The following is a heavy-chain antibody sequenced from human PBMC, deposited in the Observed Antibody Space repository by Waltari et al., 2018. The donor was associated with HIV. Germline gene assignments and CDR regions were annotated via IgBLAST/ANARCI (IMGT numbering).Heavy chain of an antibody. Sequence: EVQLVESGGGLVKPGGSLSLSCAASGFSFLTYSITLVRQPPGKGLEWLSSISTSSSYIYYADSAKGRFTISRDNAKNSLYLEMSSLRGEDTAIYYCARGTYNDFWSGYYTRPSYFDYWGQGTLVTVSS. CDR3: ARGTYNDFWSGYYTRPSYFDY. J-gene: IGHJ4*02. CDR1: GFSFLTYS. D-gene: IGHD3-3*01. CDR2: ISTSSSYI. V-gene: IGHV3-21*01.